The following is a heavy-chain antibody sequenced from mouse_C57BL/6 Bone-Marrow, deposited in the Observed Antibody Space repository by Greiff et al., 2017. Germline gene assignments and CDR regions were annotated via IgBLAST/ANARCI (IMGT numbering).Heavy chain of an antibody. CDR2: ISSGGSYT. CDR3: ARRGGLRRYFDV. J-gene: IGHJ1*03. D-gene: IGHD2-2*01. Sequence: EVQVVESGGDLVKPGGSLKLSCAASGFTFSSYGMSWVRQTPDKRLEWVATISSGGSYTYYPDSVKGRFTISRDNAKNTLYLQMSSLKSEDTAMYFCARRGGLRRYFDVWGTETTVTASS. CDR1: GFTFSSYG. V-gene: IGHV5-6*01.